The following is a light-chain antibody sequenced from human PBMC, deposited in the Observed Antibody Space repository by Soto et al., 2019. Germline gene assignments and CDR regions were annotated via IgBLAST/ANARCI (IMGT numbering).Light chain of an antibody. V-gene: IGKV3-15*01. CDR1: QSVSRN. CDR3: QQYGDWPPET. Sequence: EVVLTQSPATLSVSPGDRATLSCRASQSVSRNLAWYQQKPGQAPRLLIYGVSTRATGVPARFSGSGSATEFTLSISSLQSEDVAVYYCQQYGDWPPETFGQGTKLVI. J-gene: IGKJ2*01. CDR2: GVS.